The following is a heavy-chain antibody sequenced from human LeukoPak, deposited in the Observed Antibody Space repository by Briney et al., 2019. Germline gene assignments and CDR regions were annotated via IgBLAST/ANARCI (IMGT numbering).Heavy chain of an antibody. CDR3: ARETIDLGEYYFDY. V-gene: IGHV4-61*02. D-gene: IGHD3-10*01. J-gene: IGHJ4*02. Sequence: PSETLSLTCTVSGGSISSGSYYWSWIRQPAGKGLEWIGRIYTSGSTNYNPSLKSRVTISVDTSKNQFSLKLSSVTAADTAVYYWARETIDLGEYYFDYWGRGTLVTVSS. CDR2: IYTSGST. CDR1: GGSISSGSYY.